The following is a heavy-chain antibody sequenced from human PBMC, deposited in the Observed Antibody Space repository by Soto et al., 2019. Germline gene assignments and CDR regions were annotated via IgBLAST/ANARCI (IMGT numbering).Heavy chain of an antibody. CDR2: INPNSGGT. J-gene: IGHJ3*02. V-gene: IGHV1-2*04. CDR1: GHTFTGYY. D-gene: IGHD6-13*01. CDR3: ASRIAAAGYAFDI. Sequence: ASGKVSCKASGHTFTGYYIHWVRQAPGQGLEWMGWINPNSGGTNYAQKFQGWVTMTRDTPISTAYMELSRLRSDDTAVYYCASRIAAAGYAFDIWGQGTMVTVSS.